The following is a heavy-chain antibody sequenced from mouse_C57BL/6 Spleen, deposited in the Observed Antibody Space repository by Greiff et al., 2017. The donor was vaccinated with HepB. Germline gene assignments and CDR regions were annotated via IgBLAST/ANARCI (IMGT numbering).Heavy chain of an antibody. Sequence: QVQLQQSGAELVRPGASVTLSCKASGYTFTDYEMHWVKQTPVHGLEWIGAIDPETGGTAYNQKFKGKAILTADTSSSTAYMELRSLTSEDSAVYYCTRTGYFDVWGTGTTVTVSS. J-gene: IGHJ1*03. CDR2: IDPETGGT. CDR1: GYTFTDYE. CDR3: TRTGYFDV. V-gene: IGHV1-15*01.